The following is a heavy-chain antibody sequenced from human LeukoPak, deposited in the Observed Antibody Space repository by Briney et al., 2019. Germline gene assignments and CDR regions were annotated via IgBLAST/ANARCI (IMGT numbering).Heavy chain of an antibody. D-gene: IGHD3-10*01. CDR2: INHSGST. J-gene: IGHJ5*02. CDR3: ARGSRLVRGVHNWFDP. V-gene: IGHV4-34*01. CDR1: GGSFSGYY. Sequence: PSETLSLACAVYGGSFSGYYWSWIRQPPGKGLEWIGEINHSGSTNYNLSLKSRVTISVDTSKNQFSLKLSSVTAADTAVYYCARGSRLVRGVHNWFDPWGQGTLVTASS.